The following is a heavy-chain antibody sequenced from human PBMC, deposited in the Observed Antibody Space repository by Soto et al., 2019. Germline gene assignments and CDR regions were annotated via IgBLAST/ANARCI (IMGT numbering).Heavy chain of an antibody. D-gene: IGHD5-12*01. CDR1: GVSLSSGDVY. V-gene: IGHV4-30-4*01. CDR2: IDSSGST. Sequence: PSETLSLTCTVSGVSLSSGDVYWTWIRQSPEKGLEWIGYIDSSGSTHYNPSLKTRVTILVDPSKNQFSLSLRSVTAADTAEYYCARQNGYDAGFGHWGQGLLVTVSS. CDR3: ARQNGYDAGFGH. J-gene: IGHJ4*02.